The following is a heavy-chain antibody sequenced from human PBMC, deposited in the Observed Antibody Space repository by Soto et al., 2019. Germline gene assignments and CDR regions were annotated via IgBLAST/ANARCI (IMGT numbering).Heavy chain of an antibody. J-gene: IGHJ4*02. V-gene: IGHV3-64D*08. D-gene: IGHD6-19*01. CDR1: GFTFSSYS. Sequence: PGGSLRLSCSASGFTFSSYSMHWVRQAPGKGLEYVSAISSNGGSTYYADSVKGRSTISRDNSKNTLYLQMSSLRAEDTAVYYCVKDQGGGWYGYVYWGQGTLVTVSS. CDR2: ISSNGGST. CDR3: VKDQGGGWYGYVY.